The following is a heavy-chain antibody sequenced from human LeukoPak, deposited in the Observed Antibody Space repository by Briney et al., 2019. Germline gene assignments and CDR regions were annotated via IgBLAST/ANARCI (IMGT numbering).Heavy chain of an antibody. CDR2: ISWNSGSI. V-gene: IGHV3-9*01. CDR3: AKDIYHYYDSRASDSPAFDY. CDR1: GFTFDDYA. J-gene: IGHJ4*02. D-gene: IGHD3-22*01. Sequence: GRSLRLSCAASGFTFDDYAMHWVRQAPGKGLEWVSGISWNSGSIGYADSVKGRFTISRDNAKNSLYLQMNSLRAEDTALYYCAKDIYHYYDSRASDSPAFDYWGQGTLVTVSS.